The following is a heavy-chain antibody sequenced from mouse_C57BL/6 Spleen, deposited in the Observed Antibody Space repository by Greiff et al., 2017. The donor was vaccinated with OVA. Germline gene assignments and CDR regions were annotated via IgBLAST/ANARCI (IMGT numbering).Heavy chain of an antibody. V-gene: IGHV1-55*01. D-gene: IGHD2-1*01. Sequence: QVQLKQPGTELVKPGASVKLSCKASGYTFTSYWMHWVKQRPGQGLEWIGDIYPGSGSTNYNEKFKSKATLTVDTSSSTAYMQLSSLTSEDSAVYYCARNYDFDYWGQGTTLTVSS. CDR1: GYTFTSYW. J-gene: IGHJ2*01. CDR3: ARNYDFDY. CDR2: IYPGSGST.